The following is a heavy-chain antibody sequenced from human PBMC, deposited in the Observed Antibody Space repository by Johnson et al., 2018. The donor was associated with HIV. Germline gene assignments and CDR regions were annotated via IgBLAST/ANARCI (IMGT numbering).Heavy chain of an antibody. CDR3: ARDSGQSFGAFDI. D-gene: IGHD3-10*01. CDR2: ISYDGSNK. J-gene: IGHJ3*02. CDR1: GFTFRTFP. V-gene: IGHV3-30*04. Sequence: QVQLVESGGGVVQPGRSLRLSCAASGFTFRTFPMHWVRQAPGKGLEWVAVISYDGSNKYYADSVKGRFTISRDNSKNTLYLQMNSLRAEDTAVYYCARDSGQSFGAFDIWGQGTMVTVSS.